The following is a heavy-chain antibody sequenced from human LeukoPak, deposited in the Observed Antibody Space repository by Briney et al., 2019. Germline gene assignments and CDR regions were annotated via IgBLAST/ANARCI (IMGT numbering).Heavy chain of an antibody. J-gene: IGHJ3*02. CDR3: ARVGITMVRGVPTVAEFDI. V-gene: IGHV3-48*03. Sequence: GGSLRLSCAASGLTFSSYEMNWVRQAPGKGLEWVSYISSSGSTIYYADSVKGRFTISRDNAKNSLYLQMNSLRAEDTAVYYCARVGITMVRGVPTVAEFDIWGQGTMVTVSS. D-gene: IGHD3-10*01. CDR2: ISSSGSTI. CDR1: GLTFSSYE.